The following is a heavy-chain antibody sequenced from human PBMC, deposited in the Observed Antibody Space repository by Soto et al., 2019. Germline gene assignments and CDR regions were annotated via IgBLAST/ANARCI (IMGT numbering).Heavy chain of an antibody. CDR1: GGSINSAYY. Sequence: QLQLQESGPGLVKPSETLSLTCAVSGGSINSAYYWGWIRQPPGKGLEWIGSIYYSGSTSYKPSLKSRVTTSADTSKNQYSLNLNSVTAADTAVYYCARPYRSGSYVGFDFWGLGILVTVSA. D-gene: IGHD3-22*01. CDR3: ARPYRSGSYVGFDF. CDR2: IYYSGST. J-gene: IGHJ4*02. V-gene: IGHV4-39*01.